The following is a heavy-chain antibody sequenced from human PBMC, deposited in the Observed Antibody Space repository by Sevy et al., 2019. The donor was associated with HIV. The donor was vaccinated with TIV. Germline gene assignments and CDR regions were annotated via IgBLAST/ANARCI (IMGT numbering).Heavy chain of an antibody. Sequence: ASVKVSCKASGFTFTSSAVQWVRQARGQRLERIGWIVVGSGNTNYAQKFQERVTITRDMSTSTAYIELSSLRFVDMAMYYSAAERAKSSNYDYGDYFNYYYGMDVWGQGTTVTVSS. V-gene: IGHV1-58*01. D-gene: IGHD4-17*01. CDR2: IVVGSGNT. J-gene: IGHJ6*02. CDR3: AAERAKSSNYDYGDYFNYYYGMDV. CDR1: GFTFTSSA.